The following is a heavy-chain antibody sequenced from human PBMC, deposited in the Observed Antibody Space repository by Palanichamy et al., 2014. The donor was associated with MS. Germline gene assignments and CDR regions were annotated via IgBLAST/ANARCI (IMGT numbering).Heavy chain of an antibody. CDR1: GFTFSSYA. CDR2: ISSNGGST. J-gene: IGHJ4*02. D-gene: IGHD3-3*01. CDR3: VKDYYDFWSGYYIPPFDY. V-gene: IGHV3-64D*06. Sequence: EVQLVEVWGRAWSSLGGPVRLSCSASGFTFSSYAMHWVRQAPGKGLEYVSAISSNGGSTYYADSVKGRFTISRDNSKNTLYLQMSSLRAEDTAVYYCVKDYYDFWSGYYIPPFDYWGQGTLVTVSS.